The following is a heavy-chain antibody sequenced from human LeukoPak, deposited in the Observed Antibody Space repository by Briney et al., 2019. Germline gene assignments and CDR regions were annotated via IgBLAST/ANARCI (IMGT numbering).Heavy chain of an antibody. J-gene: IGHJ6*03. D-gene: IGHD3-3*01. V-gene: IGHV3-30*02. CDR1: GFTFSSYG. CDR2: IRYDGSNK. CDR3: ARVNTLLRFLEWFPSYYYYYMDV. Sequence: GGSLRLSCAASGFTFSSYGMHWVRQAPGKGLEWVAFIRYDGSNKYYADSVKGRFTISRDNSKNTLYLQMNSLRAEDTAVYYCARVNTLLRFLEWFPSYYYYYMDVWGKGTTVTVSS.